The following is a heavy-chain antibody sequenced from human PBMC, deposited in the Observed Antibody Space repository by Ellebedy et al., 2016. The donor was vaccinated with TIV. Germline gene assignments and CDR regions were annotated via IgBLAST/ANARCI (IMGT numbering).Heavy chain of an antibody. V-gene: IGHV3-20*04. J-gene: IGHJ4*02. D-gene: IGHD1-26*01. Sequence: PGGSLRLSCAASGFTFDDYGMSWVRQAPGEGLEWVSGITWNGDTTTYADSVKGRFTISRDNAKNSLSLRMNSLRAEDTAFYYCARDPGSTYSGSYYFDSWGQGTLVTVSS. CDR1: GFTFDDYG. CDR2: ITWNGDTT. CDR3: ARDPGSTYSGSYYFDS.